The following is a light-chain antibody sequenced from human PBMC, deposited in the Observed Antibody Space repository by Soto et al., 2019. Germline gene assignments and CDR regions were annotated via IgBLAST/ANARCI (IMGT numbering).Light chain of an antibody. CDR3: SSFAGGGNPVL. CDR2: EVT. CDR1: SSDVGGYNY. Sequence: QSALTQPPSASGSLGQSVTISCTGTSSDVGGYNYVSWHQQHPGKAPKVMISEVTKRPPGVPDRFSGSKSGNTASLTVSGLQAEDEADYYCSSFAGGGNPVLLGGGTKVTVL. V-gene: IGLV2-8*01. J-gene: IGLJ2*01.